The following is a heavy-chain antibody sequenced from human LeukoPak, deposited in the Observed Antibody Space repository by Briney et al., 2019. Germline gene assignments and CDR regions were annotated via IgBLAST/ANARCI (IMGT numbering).Heavy chain of an antibody. D-gene: IGHD2-2*01. V-gene: IGHV3-9*01. CDR1: RFTFSSYW. CDR3: AKAVYCSSTSCSAIGAFDI. J-gene: IGHJ3*02. Sequence: PGGSLRLSCAASRFTFSSYWMSWVRQAPGKGLEWVSGISWNSGSIGYADSVKGRFTISRDNAKNSLYLQMNSLRAEDTALYYCAKAVYCSSTSCSAIGAFDIWGQGTMVTVSS. CDR2: ISWNSGSI.